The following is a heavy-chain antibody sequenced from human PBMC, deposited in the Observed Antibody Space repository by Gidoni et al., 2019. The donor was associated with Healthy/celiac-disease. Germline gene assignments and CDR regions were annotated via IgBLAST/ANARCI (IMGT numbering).Heavy chain of an antibody. V-gene: IGHV3-21*01. CDR2: IRSSNSYI. CDR1: GFTFSSYS. Sequence: EVQLVASGGGLVKPGGPLRLSCAASGFTFSSYSINWVRQAPGKGLVWVSSIRSSNSYIYYADSVKGRFTITSDNAKNSLSLNMSSLGAADKAVYYCARAPSGYDFDYWGQGTLVTVSS. J-gene: IGHJ4*02. D-gene: IGHD5-12*01. CDR3: ARAPSGYDFDY.